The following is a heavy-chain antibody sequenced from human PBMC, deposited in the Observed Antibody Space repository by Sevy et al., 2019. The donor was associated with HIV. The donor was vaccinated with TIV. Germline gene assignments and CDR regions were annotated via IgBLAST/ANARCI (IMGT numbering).Heavy chain of an antibody. CDR3: ARRFRYSSSLHYYYYYMDV. Sequence: GESLKISCKGSGYSFTSYWIGWVRQMPGKGLEWMGIIYPGDSDTRYSPSFQGQVTISADKSISTAYLQWSSLKASDTAMYYCARRFRYSSSLHYYYYYMDVWGKGTTVTVSS. CDR1: GYSFTSYW. J-gene: IGHJ6*03. CDR2: IYPGDSDT. D-gene: IGHD6-6*01. V-gene: IGHV5-51*01.